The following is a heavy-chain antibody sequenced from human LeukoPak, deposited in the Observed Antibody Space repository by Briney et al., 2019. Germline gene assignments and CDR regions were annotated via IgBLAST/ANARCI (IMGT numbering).Heavy chain of an antibody. Sequence: SETLSLTCTVSGGSISSYYWSWIRQPPGKGLEWIGYIYYSGSTNYNPSLKSRVTISVDTSKNQFSLKLSSVTAADTAVYYCARAVAGTFYYYTDVWGKGTTVTISS. CDR3: ARAVAGTFYYYTDV. CDR2: IYYSGST. J-gene: IGHJ6*03. V-gene: IGHV4-59*01. D-gene: IGHD6-19*01. CDR1: GGSISSYY.